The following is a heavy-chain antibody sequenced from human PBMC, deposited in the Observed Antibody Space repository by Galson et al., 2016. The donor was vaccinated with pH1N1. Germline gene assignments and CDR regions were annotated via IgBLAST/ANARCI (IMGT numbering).Heavy chain of an antibody. D-gene: IGHD5-12*01. CDR3: ARDSEYSGHEGFH. CDR1: GFTFTSYA. Sequence: SLRLSCAASGFTFTSYAMHWVRQAPGKGLEWVAVILYDGTNEYYADPVKGRFTISRDKTQGTVYLQMNSLRTEDTAVYYCARDSEYSGHEGFHWAQGTLVIVSS. CDR2: ILYDGTNE. V-gene: IGHV3-30*04. J-gene: IGHJ4*02.